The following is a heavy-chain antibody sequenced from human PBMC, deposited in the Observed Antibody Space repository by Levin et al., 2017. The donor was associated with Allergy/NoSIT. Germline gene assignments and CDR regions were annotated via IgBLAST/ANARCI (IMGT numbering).Heavy chain of an antibody. D-gene: IGHD3-22*01. V-gene: IGHV3-49*04. Sequence: PGGSLRLSCTASGFTFGDYAMSWVRQAPGKGLEWVGFIRSKAYGGTTEYAASVKGRFTISRDDSKSIAYLQMNSLKTEDTAVYYCTRDRDNYDSSGYYYGYWGQGTLVTVSS. J-gene: IGHJ4*02. CDR1: GFTFGDYA. CDR3: TRDRDNYDSSGYYYGY. CDR2: IRSKAYGGTT.